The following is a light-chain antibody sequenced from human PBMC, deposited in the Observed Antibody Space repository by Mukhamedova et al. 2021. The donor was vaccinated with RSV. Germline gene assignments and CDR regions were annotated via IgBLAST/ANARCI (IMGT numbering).Light chain of an antibody. CDR2: KAS. Sequence: WYQRRVHGRAPRLLIYKASSLQSGVPSRFSGSGSGTEFTLTISSLQPEDFATYYCQQYNSDSFTFGPGTRLEIK. J-gene: IGKJ5*01. V-gene: IGKV1-5*03. CDR3: QQYNSDSFT.